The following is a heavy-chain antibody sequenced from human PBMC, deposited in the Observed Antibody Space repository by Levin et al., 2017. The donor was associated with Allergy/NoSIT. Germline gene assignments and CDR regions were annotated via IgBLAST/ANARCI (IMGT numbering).Heavy chain of an antibody. V-gene: IGHV3-33*01. CDR2: IWAGGSNE. D-gene: IGHD3-16*01. J-gene: IGHJ4*02. CDR3: ATDAGGSPFDY. Sequence: GGSLRLSCAASGFSFSSYGMHWVRQAPGKGLEWVAVIWAGGSNENYADSVKGRFTISRDNSKNTLYLQMNSLRAEDTAVYFCATDAGGSPFDYWGQGTLVTVSS. CDR1: GFSFSSYG.